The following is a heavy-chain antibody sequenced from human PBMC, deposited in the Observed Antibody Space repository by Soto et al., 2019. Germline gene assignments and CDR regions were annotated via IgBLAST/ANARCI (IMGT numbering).Heavy chain of an antibody. CDR2: IIPIFGTA. Sequence: QVQLVQSGAEVKKPGSSVKVSCKASGGTFSSYAISWVRQAPGQGLEWMGGIIPIFGTANYAQKFQGRVTITADESTSTAYMELSSLRSEDTAVYYCARVPTYGDAFPHGAFDIWGQGTMVTVSS. CDR3: ARVPTYGDAFPHGAFDI. CDR1: GGTFSSYA. V-gene: IGHV1-69*01. J-gene: IGHJ3*02. D-gene: IGHD4-17*01.